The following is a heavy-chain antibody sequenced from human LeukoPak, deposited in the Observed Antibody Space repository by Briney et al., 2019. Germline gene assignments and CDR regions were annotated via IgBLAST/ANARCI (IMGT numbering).Heavy chain of an antibody. J-gene: IGHJ3*02. CDR1: GFTFSSYG. V-gene: IGHV3-33*01. D-gene: IGHD5-12*01. CDR3: THYRGSADYFDAFDI. Sequence: PGRSLRLSCAASGFTFSSYGMHWVRQAPGKGLEWVAVIWYDGSNKYFADSVKGRFTISRDNSKNTLYLQMNSLRAEDTAVYYCTHYRGSADYFDAFDIWGQGTLVTVSS. CDR2: IWYDGSNK.